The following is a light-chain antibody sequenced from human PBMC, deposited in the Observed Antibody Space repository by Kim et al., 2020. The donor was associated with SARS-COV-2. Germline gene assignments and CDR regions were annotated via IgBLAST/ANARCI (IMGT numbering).Light chain of an antibody. CDR3: CSYAGSYTV. Sequence: QSALTQPRSVSGSPGQSVTISCTGTSSDVGGYNYVSWYQQHPGKPPKLMIYDVSKRPSGVPDRFSGSKSGNTASLTISGLQAEDEADYYCCSYAGSYTVFGGGTQLTVL. V-gene: IGLV2-11*01. CDR1: SSDVGGYNY. J-gene: IGLJ3*02. CDR2: DVS.